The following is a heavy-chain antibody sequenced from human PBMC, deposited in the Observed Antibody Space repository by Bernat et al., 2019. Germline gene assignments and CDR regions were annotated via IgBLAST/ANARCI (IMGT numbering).Heavy chain of an antibody. Sequence: QVQLQESGPGLVKPSGTLSLTCAVSGGSISSSYWWSWVRQPPGKGLEWIGEIYHSGSTNYNPSLKSRVTISVDKSKNQFSLKLSSVTAADSAVYYCARADSSSWNGHFDDWGQGTLVTVSS. D-gene: IGHD6-13*01. V-gene: IGHV4-4*02. CDR1: GGSISSSYW. CDR3: ARADSSSWNGHFDD. CDR2: IYHSGST. J-gene: IGHJ4*02.